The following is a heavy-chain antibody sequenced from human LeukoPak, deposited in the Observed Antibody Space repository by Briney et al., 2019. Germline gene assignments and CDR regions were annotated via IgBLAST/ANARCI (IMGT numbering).Heavy chain of an antibody. D-gene: IGHD6-19*01. CDR2: TRDKANSYTT. CDR1: GFTFSDHS. CDR3: ARRYNSGHDY. J-gene: IGHJ4*02. Sequence: GGSLRLSCVASGFTFSDHSMDWVRQAPGKGLEWVGRTRDKANSYTTEYAASVKGRFAISRDDSKNSLYLQMNSLKTEDTAVYYCARRYNSGHDYWGQGTLVTVSS. V-gene: IGHV3-72*01.